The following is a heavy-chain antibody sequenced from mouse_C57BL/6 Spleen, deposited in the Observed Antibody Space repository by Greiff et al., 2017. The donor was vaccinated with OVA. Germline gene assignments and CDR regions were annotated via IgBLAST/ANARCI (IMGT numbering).Heavy chain of an antibody. D-gene: IGHD1-1*01. CDR2: INPSSGYT. CDR3: APITTVVATDAMDY. Sequence: VMLVESGAELARPGASVKMSCKASGYTFTSYTMHWVKQRPGQGLEWIGYINPSSGYTKYNQKFKDKATLTADKSSSTAYMQLSSLTSEDSAVYYCAPITTVVATDAMDYWGQGTSVTVSS. J-gene: IGHJ4*01. V-gene: IGHV1-4*01. CDR1: GYTFTSYT.